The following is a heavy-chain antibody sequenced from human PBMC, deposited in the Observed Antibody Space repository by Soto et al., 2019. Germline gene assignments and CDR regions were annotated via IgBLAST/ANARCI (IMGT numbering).Heavy chain of an antibody. CDR1: GFSLTTRGVG. CDR3: AHSPNYYHYDGFDP. V-gene: IGHV2-5*02. D-gene: IGHD3-16*01. J-gene: IGHJ5*02. CDR2: IYWDDDK. Sequence: QITLKESGPTLVKPTQTLTLTCTFSGFSLTTRGVGVGWIRQPPGKALECLALIYWDDDKRYSPSLQSRLSRTKDTSKKQVGMTMTNVDPVDTATYYCAHSPNYYHYDGFDPWGQGTLVSVSS.